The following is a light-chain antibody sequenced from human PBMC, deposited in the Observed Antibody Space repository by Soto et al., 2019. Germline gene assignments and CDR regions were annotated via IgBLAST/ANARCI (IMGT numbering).Light chain of an antibody. CDR2: SAS. Sequence: EVAMTQSPATLSLSPGERATLSCRASQSVSSSYLAWYQQKPGQAPRLLIYSASTRATGIPDRFSGSGSGTDFTLTISRLEPEDFAMYYCLHHGSSLWTFGQGTKVDIK. V-gene: IGKV3-20*01. CDR1: QSVSSSY. CDR3: LHHGSSLWT. J-gene: IGKJ1*01.